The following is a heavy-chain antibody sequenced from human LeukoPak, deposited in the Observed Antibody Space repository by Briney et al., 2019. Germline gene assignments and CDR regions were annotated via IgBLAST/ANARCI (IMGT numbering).Heavy chain of an antibody. CDR1: GAFITSYY. D-gene: IGHD6-19*01. CDR2: IYHTGNI. Sequence: SETLSLTCAVSGAFITSYYWTWIRQPPGKGLEWIGYIYHTGNIKYNPSLNSRVTISIDTSKNQFSLKLSSVTAADTAVYYCARFGSGWWYNDYWGQGTLVTVSS. J-gene: IGHJ4*02. CDR3: ARFGSGWWYNDY. V-gene: IGHV4-59*01.